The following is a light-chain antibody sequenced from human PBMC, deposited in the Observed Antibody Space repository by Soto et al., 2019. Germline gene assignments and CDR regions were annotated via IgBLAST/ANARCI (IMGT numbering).Light chain of an antibody. CDR3: QQGYSSRWT. CDR2: ATS. CDR1: QNIRSY. V-gene: IGKV1-39*01. J-gene: IGKJ1*01. Sequence: DIQMTQSPPSLSASVGDRVTITCRASQNIRSYLNRYQQKPGKAPQLLIYATSSLQTGVPSRFSASGSGTDFSLVISDLQPEDSATYYCQQGYSSRWTSGRGTKVEI.